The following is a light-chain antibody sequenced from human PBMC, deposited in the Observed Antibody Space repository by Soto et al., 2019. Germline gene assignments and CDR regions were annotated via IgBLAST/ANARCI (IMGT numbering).Light chain of an antibody. V-gene: IGKV1-17*01. CDR2: AAS. CDR1: QDIRND. CDR3: LHRNSSPLS. J-gene: IGKJ4*01. Sequence: DIQMTQSPSSLSASVGDRVTITCRASQDIRNDLGWYRQKPGKAPKRLIYAASRLQSGVPSRFSGSGSGKEFTLTVTSLQLEDFATYYCLHRNSSPLSFGGLTRVAIK.